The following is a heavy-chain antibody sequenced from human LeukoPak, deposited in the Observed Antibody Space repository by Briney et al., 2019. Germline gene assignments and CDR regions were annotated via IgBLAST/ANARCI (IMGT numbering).Heavy chain of an antibody. CDR2: INHSGST. CDR1: GGSFSGYY. Sequence: SETLSLTCAVYGGSFSGYYWSWIRQPPGKGLEWIGEINHSGSTNYNPSLKSRVTISVDTSKNQFSLKLSSVTAADTAVYYCATKYQLNYWGQGTLVTVSS. D-gene: IGHD2-2*01. V-gene: IGHV4-34*01. J-gene: IGHJ4*02. CDR3: ATKYQLNY.